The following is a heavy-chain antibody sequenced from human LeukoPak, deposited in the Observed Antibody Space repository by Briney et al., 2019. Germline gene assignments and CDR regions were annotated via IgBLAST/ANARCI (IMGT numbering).Heavy chain of an antibody. CDR1: GFTFSSYA. CDR2: LSGSGGST. Sequence: PGRSLRLSCAASGFTFSSYAMSWVRQAPGKGLDWVSTLSGSGGSTYYADSVKGRFTISRDNSKNTLYLQMNSLRAEDTAVYYCAKDLYSGSGSYYGMDVWGQGTTVTVSS. V-gene: IGHV3-23*01. CDR3: AKDLYSGSGSYYGMDV. D-gene: IGHD3-10*01. J-gene: IGHJ6*02.